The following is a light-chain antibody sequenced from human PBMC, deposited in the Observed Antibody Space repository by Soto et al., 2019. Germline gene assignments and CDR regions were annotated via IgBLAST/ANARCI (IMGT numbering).Light chain of an antibody. Sequence: QSALTQPASVSGSPGQSTTVSCTGTSSDIGRYNSVSWYQQHPGKAPKLIIYEVSNRPSGVSNRFSGSNSGNTASLTISGLQAEDEADYYCSSYTGSSTVLFGGGTKLTVL. CDR1: SSDIGRYNS. CDR2: EVS. CDR3: SSYTGSSTVL. J-gene: IGLJ2*01. V-gene: IGLV2-14*01.